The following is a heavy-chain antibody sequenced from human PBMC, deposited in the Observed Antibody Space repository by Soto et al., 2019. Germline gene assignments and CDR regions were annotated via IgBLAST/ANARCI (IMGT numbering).Heavy chain of an antibody. Sequence: QIQLVQSGPEVKNPGASVKVSCKASGYTFRNYGITWVRQAPGQGLEWMGWINAYNGNTNYAQTLQGRVIMTTDTSTRLAYMELRSLRSDDTAVYYCARAIAGGYGHTTLDYWGQGTLVTASS. CDR2: INAYNGNT. CDR1: GYTFRNYG. D-gene: IGHD5-18*01. CDR3: ARAIAGGYGHTTLDY. J-gene: IGHJ4*02. V-gene: IGHV1-18*01.